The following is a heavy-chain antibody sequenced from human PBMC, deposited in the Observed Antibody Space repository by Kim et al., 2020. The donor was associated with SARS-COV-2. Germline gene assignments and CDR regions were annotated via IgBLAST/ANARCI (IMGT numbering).Heavy chain of an antibody. J-gene: IGHJ3*02. CDR3: ARANTAMVDAFDI. V-gene: IGHV3-11*04. Sequence: CADSGEGRFTISRDNAENSLYLQRNSLRAEDTAVYYCARANTAMVDAFDIWGQGTMVTVSS. D-gene: IGHD5-18*01.